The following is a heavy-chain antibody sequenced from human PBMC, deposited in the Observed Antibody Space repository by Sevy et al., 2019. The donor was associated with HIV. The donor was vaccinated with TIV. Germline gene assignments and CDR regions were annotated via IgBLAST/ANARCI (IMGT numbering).Heavy chain of an antibody. J-gene: IGHJ5*02. D-gene: IGHD3-10*01. V-gene: IGHV3-23*01. CDR2: ISGSGGST. Sequence: GGSLRLSCVASGFTFSSYGMSWVRQAPGEGLECVSDISGSGGSTYCADSVRGRFTISRDNSKNTLYLQMSSLRADDTAVYYCAKETIRGTYNWFDPWGQGTLVTVSS. CDR3: AKETIRGTYNWFDP. CDR1: GFTFSSYG.